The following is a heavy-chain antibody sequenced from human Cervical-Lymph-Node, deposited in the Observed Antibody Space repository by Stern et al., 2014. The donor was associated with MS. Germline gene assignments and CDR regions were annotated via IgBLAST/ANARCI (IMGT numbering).Heavy chain of an antibody. Sequence: VHLVESGGGLVKPGGSLRLSCAASGFTFSDYYMSWIRQAPGKGLEWVSYISSSSSYTNYADSVKGRFTISRDNAKNSLYLQMNSLRAEDTAVYYCARSPSSSWYGDYWGQGTLVTVSS. J-gene: IGHJ4*02. V-gene: IGHV3-11*06. D-gene: IGHD6-13*01. CDR3: ARSPSSSWYGDY. CDR2: ISSSSSYT. CDR1: GFTFSDYY.